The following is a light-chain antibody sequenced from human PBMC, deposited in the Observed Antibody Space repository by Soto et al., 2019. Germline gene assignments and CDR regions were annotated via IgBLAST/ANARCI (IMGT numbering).Light chain of an antibody. CDR1: QGISSL. J-gene: IGKJ1*01. CDR3: QQYNTWPRT. V-gene: IGKV3-15*01. Sequence: DIVMTPSPDSLAVSLGERATLFCRASQGISSLLAWYQQKPGQAPRLLIYGASTRATAIPARFSGSGSGTEFTLSISSLQSEDFAVYYCQQYNTWPRTFGQGTKVDIK. CDR2: GAS.